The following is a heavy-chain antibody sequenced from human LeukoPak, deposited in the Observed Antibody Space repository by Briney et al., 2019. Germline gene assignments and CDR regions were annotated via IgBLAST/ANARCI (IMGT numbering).Heavy chain of an antibody. J-gene: IGHJ3*02. D-gene: IGHD2-21*01. CDR2: LSSNGDT. Sequence: GGSLRLSCAASGFTVSSNYMTWVRQAPGKGLEWVSVLSSNGDTYYADSVKGPFTISRDYSKNTLYLQLTTLRAEYTAVYYCARYIPSCGGNCNDGFDIWGQGTMVSVSS. V-gene: IGHV3-53*01. CDR1: GFTVSSNY. CDR3: ARYIPSCGGNCNDGFDI.